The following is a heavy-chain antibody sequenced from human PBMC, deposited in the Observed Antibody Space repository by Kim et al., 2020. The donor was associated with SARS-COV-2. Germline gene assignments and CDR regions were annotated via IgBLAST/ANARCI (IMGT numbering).Heavy chain of an antibody. J-gene: IGHJ4*02. D-gene: IGHD3-16*01. V-gene: IGHV3-30*12. CDR3: AREGSWGVMRYYLDS. CDR1: GFIFGGYG. Sequence: GGSLRLSCVTSGFIFGGYGYHWVRQAPGKGLEWVAFMSLDGGDTYYADSVKGRFTISRDMSKNSVFLQMNSLRAEDTALYFCAREGSWGVMRYYLDSWGQGTQVTVSS. CDR2: MSLDGGDT.